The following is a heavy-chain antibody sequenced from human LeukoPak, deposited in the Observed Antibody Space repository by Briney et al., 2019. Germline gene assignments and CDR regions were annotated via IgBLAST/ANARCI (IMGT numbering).Heavy chain of an antibody. D-gene: IGHD6-25*01. V-gene: IGHV3-48*01. Sequence: PGGSLRLSCAASGFTFSSYSMNWVRQAPGKGLEWVSYISSSSSTIYYADSVKGRFTISRDNSKNTLYLQMNSLRAGDTAIYYCAKDRRLASFDYGGQGTLVTVSS. CDR3: AKDRRLASFDY. CDR1: GFTFSSYS. J-gene: IGHJ4*02. CDR2: ISSSSSTI.